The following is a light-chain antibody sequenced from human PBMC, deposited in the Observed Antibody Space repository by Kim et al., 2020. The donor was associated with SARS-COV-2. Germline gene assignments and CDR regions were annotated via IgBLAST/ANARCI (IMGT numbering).Light chain of an antibody. V-gene: IGLV1-40*01. CDR1: SCNIGAGYD. Sequence: RVTISCTGSSCNIGAGYDVHWYQQRQGTAPKLLIYGDSNRPSGVPDRCSGSKSGTSASLAITGLQAEDEADYYCQSYDSSLSGWVFGGGTQLTVL. CDR2: GDS. J-gene: IGLJ3*02. CDR3: QSYDSSLSGWV.